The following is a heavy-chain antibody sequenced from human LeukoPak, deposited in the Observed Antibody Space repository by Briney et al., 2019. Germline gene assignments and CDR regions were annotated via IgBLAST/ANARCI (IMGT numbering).Heavy chain of an antibody. J-gene: IGHJ4*02. Sequence: GGSLSLSCAASGFTVSSYWMHWLRQAPGKGLVWGSRINSDGRSTNYADSVKGRFTISRDNAKNTLYLQMNSLRAEDTAVYYCTSFLYYYHSSTYHDYFDYWGQGTLVTVSS. V-gene: IGHV3-74*01. CDR1: GFTVSSYW. CDR3: TSFLYYYHSSTYHDYFDY. CDR2: INSDGRST. D-gene: IGHD3-22*01.